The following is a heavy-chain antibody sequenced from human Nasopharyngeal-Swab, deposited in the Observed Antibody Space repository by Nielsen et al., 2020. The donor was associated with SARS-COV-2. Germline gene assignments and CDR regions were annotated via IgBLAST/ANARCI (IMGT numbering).Heavy chain of an antibody. D-gene: IGHD1-26*01. J-gene: IGHJ6*03. Sequence: GESLQISCATSGFTFRIYGMHWVRQAPGKGLEWVAVTSFDGSNKSYADSVKGRFTISKDYAQNTPYLHMNSLRAEDTAVYYCAKGLRVGSAYYFYYYMDVWGKGTTVTVSS. V-gene: IGHV3-30*05. CDR2: TSFDGSNK. CDR1: GFTFRIYG. CDR3: AKGLRVGSAYYFYYYMDV.